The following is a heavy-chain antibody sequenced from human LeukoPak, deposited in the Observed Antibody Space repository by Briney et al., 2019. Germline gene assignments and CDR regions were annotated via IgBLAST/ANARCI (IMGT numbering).Heavy chain of an antibody. V-gene: IGHV4-34*01. J-gene: IGHJ4*02. Sequence: SETLSLTCAVYGGSFGGYYWSWIRQPPGKGLEWIGEINHSGSTNYNPSLKSRVTISVDTSKNQFSLKLSSVTAADTAVYCCARVGWIGNEYWGQGTLVTVSS. CDR1: GGSFGGYY. CDR3: ARVGWIGNEY. D-gene: IGHD5-12*01. CDR2: INHSGST.